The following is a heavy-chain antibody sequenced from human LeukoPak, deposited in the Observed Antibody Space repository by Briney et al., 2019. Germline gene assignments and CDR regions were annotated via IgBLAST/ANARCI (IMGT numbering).Heavy chain of an antibody. J-gene: IGHJ4*02. Sequence: GGTLRLSCAASGFTFSSYAMSWVRQAPGKGLEWVSGISTSGGNTDYADSVKGRFTISRDNSKNTLYLQMNSLRAEDTAVYYCARRAGAYSHPYDYWGQGTLVTVSS. CDR2: ISTSGGNT. V-gene: IGHV3-23*01. D-gene: IGHD4/OR15-4a*01. CDR1: GFTFSSYA. CDR3: ARRAGAYSHPYDY.